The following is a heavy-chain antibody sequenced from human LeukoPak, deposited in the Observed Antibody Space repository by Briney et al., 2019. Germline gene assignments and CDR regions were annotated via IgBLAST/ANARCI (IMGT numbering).Heavy chain of an antibody. V-gene: IGHV3-30*14. CDR3: ARDLQYIAIAAADFDPQPGWFDP. Sequence: GSLRLSCAASGFTFSSYAMHWVRQAPGKGLEWVAVISYDGSNKYYADSVKGRFTISRDNSKNTLYLQMNSLRAEDTAVYYCARDLQYIAIAAADFDPQPGWFDPWGQGTLVTVSS. J-gene: IGHJ5*02. CDR2: ISYDGSNK. CDR1: GFTFSSYA. D-gene: IGHD6-13*01.